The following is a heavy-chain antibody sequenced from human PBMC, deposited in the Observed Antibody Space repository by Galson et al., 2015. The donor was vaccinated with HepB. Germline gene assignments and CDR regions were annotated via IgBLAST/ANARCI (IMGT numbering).Heavy chain of an antibody. D-gene: IGHD6-19*01. J-gene: IGHJ4*02. CDR2: IWYDGSNK. Sequence: SLRLSCAASGFTFSSYGMHWVRQAPGKGLEWVAVIWYDGSNKYYADSVKGRFTISRDNSKNTLYLQMNSLRAEDTAVYYCASAHSSGWSYFGYWGQGALVTV. V-gene: IGHV3-33*01. CDR3: ASAHSSGWSYFGY. CDR1: GFTFSSYG.